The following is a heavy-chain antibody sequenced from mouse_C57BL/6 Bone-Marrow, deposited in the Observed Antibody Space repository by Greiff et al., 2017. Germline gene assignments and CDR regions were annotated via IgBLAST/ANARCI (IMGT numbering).Heavy chain of an antibody. J-gene: IGHJ2*01. Sequence: VQLQQPGAELVKPGASVKLSCKASGYTFTSYWMQWVKQRPGQGLEWIGEIDPSDSYTNYNQKFKGKATLTVDTSSSTAYMQLSSLTSEDSAVYCCARTEYWGQGTTLTVSS. CDR2: IDPSDSYT. CDR1: GYTFTSYW. V-gene: IGHV1-50*01. CDR3: ARTEY.